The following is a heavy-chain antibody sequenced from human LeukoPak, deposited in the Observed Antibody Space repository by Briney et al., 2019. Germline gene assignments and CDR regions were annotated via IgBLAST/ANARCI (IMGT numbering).Heavy chain of an antibody. CDR1: GYTFNSYD. J-gene: IGHJ4*02. CDR3: ARESGSYEAYFDY. D-gene: IGHD1-26*01. V-gene: IGHV1-69*13. CDR2: IFPIFATA. Sequence: SVKVSCKASGYTFNSYDISWVRQAPGQGLEWMGRIFPIFATANYAQKFQGRVTITADESTSTAYMELSSLRSEDTAVYYCARESGSYEAYFDYWGQGTLVTVSS.